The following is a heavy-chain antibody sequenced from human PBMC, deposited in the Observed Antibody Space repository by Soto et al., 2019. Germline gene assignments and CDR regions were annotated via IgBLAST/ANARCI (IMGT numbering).Heavy chain of an antibody. V-gene: IGHV3-11*06. CDR1: GFTFSDYY. CDR2: ISSSSSYT. D-gene: IGHD2-2*01. CDR3: ARDLRGIVVVPAAMSYYYGMDV. J-gene: IGHJ6*02. Sequence: GGSLRLSCAASGFTFSDYYMGWIRQAPGKGLEWVSYISSSSSYTNYADSVKGRFTISRDNAKNSLYLQMNSLRAEDTAVYYCARDLRGIVVVPAAMSYYYGMDVWGQGTTVTVSS.